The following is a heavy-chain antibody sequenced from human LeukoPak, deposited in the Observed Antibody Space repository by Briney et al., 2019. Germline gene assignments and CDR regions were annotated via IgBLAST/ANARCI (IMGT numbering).Heavy chain of an antibody. D-gene: IGHD6-19*01. J-gene: IGHJ5*02. Sequence: ASVKVSCKASGYSFASNAMNWVRQAPGQGLEWMGWINTNTGNPTYAQGFTGRFVFSLDTSVSTAYLQISSLKAEDTAVYYCARALSRGSGWRYNWFDPWGQGTLVTVSS. CDR1: GYSFASNA. CDR2: INTNTGNP. V-gene: IGHV7-4-1*02. CDR3: ARALSRGSGWRYNWFDP.